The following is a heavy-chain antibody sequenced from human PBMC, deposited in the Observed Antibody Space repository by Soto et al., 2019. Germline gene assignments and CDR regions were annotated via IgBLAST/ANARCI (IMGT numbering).Heavy chain of an antibody. CDR3: ARGGTVTPGWFDP. Sequence: QVQLVQSGAEVKKPVSSVKVSCKASVCTFSSYAISWVRQAPGQGLEWMGGIIPIFGTANYAQKFQGRVTITAAASTSTAYMELSSLRPEDRAVYYCARGGTVTPGWFDPWGQGTLVTVS. CDR1: VCTFSSYA. V-gene: IGHV1-69*01. CDR2: IIPIFGTA. J-gene: IGHJ5*02. D-gene: IGHD4-17*01.